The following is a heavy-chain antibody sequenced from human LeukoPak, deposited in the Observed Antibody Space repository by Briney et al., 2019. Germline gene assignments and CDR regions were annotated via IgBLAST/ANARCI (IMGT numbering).Heavy chain of an antibody. CDR3: AKLHCSSTSCYSSYYYYMDV. V-gene: IGHV3-74*01. Sequence: GGSLRLSCAASGFTFSSYWMHWVRQAPGKGLVWVSRIKTDGSSTSYADSVKGRFTISRDNAKNSLYLQMNSLRAEDTALYHCAKLHCSSTSCYSSYYYYMDVWGKGTTVTVSS. CDR2: IKTDGSST. J-gene: IGHJ6*03. D-gene: IGHD2-2*01. CDR1: GFTFSSYW.